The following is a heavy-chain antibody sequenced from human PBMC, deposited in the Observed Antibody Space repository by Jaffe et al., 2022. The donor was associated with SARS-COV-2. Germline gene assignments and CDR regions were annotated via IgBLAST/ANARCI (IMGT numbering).Heavy chain of an antibody. Sequence: QLQLVQSGAEVKKPGASVTVSCKASGYRFTTYGISWVRQAPGQGLEWMGWISTYTGNTNYAQTFQGRVTMTRDTSTSTAYMEMRSLRSDDTAVYYCARGKCSSTSCYYTHYGMDLWGQGTTVTVSS. J-gene: IGHJ6*02. CDR3: ARGKCSSTSCYYTHYGMDL. V-gene: IGHV1-18*01. CDR2: ISTYTGNT. D-gene: IGHD2-2*01. CDR1: GYRFTTYG.